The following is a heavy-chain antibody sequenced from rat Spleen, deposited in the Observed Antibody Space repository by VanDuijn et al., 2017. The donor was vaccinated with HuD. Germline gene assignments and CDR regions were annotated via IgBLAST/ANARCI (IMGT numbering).Heavy chain of an antibody. J-gene: IGHJ2*01. CDR2: ISYDGSDT. CDR3: TRDNYDGTYYYGFAS. V-gene: IGHV5-20*01. D-gene: IGHD1-12*02. Sequence: EVQLVESGGGLVQPGRSLKLSCAASGFTFSNYDMAWVRQTPTKGLEWVASISYDGSDTYYRDSVKGRFTISRDNAKSTLYLQMNSLRSEDTATYYCTRDNYDGTYYYGFASWGQGVMVTVSS. CDR1: GFTFSNYD.